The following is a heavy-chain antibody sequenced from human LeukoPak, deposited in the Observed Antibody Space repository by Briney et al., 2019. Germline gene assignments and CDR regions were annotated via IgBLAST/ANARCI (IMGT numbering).Heavy chain of an antibody. V-gene: IGHV3-33*01. CDR2: IWYDGSNK. J-gene: IGHJ4*02. Sequence: GRSLRLSCAASGFTFTSYGMHWVRQAPGKGLEWVADIWYDGSNKYYADSVKGRFTISRVNSKNTLYLQMNSLRAEDTAVYYCARDPIAGVRFDYWGQGTLVTVSS. D-gene: IGHD6-13*01. CDR3: ARDPIAGVRFDY. CDR1: GFTFTSYG.